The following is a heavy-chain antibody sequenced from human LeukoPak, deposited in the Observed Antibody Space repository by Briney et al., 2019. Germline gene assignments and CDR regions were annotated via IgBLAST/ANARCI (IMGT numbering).Heavy chain of an antibody. V-gene: IGHV3-21*01. CDR1: GFTFSSYS. J-gene: IGHJ3*02. CDR3: ARDIGVVDDAFDI. Sequence: GGSLRLSCAASGFTFSSYSMNWVRQAPGKGLGWVSSISSSSSYIYYADSVKGRLTISRDNAKNSLYLQMNSLRAEDTAVYYCARDIGVVDDAFDIWGQGTMVTVSS. CDR2: ISSSSSYI. D-gene: IGHD2-15*01.